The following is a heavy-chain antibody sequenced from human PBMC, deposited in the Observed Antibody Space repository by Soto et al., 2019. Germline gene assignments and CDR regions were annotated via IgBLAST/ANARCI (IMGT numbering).Heavy chain of an antibody. CDR1: GGSISSYY. V-gene: IGHV4-59*08. D-gene: IGHD6-13*01. CDR2: IYYSGST. Sequence: SETLSLTCTVSGGSISSYYWSWIRQPPGKGLEWIGYIYYSGSTNYNPSLKSRVTISVDTSKNQFSLKLSSVTAADTAVYYCGRLGLITGYSSSWYSVPFDYWGQGTLVTVSS. CDR3: GRLGLITGYSSSWYSVPFDY. J-gene: IGHJ4*02.